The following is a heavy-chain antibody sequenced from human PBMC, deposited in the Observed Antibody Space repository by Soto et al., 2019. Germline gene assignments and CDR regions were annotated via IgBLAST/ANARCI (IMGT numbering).Heavy chain of an antibody. D-gene: IGHD3-9*01. CDR1: GGSFSGYY. CDR3: ARYDILTGYLFDY. J-gene: IGHJ4*02. Sequence: SETLSLTCAVYGGSFSGYYWSWIRQPPGKGLEWIGEINHSGSTNYNPSLKSRVTISVDTSKNQFSLKLSSVTAADTAVYYCARYDILTGYLFDYWGQGTLVTVSS. CDR2: INHSGST. V-gene: IGHV4-34*01.